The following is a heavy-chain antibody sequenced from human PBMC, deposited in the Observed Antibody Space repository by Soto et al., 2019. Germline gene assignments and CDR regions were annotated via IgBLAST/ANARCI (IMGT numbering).Heavy chain of an antibody. Sequence: EVQLVESGGGLVQPGGSLRLSCAASGFTFSDYALNWVRQAPGEGLEWISYISSSSSTIYFADSLKGRFPISRDKAKNSLYLKLNSLRYEDTAVYYCASTLQYCTSTSCYPWGRLEYCGQGNLVTVSS. V-gene: IGHV3-48*02. J-gene: IGHJ4*02. D-gene: IGHD2-2*01. CDR2: ISSSSSTI. CDR3: ASTLQYCTSTSCYPWGRLEY. CDR1: GFTFSDYA.